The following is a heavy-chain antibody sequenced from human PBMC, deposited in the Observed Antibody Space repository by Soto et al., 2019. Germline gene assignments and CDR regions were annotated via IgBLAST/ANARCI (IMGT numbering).Heavy chain of an antibody. Sequence: QLQLQESGPGLVKPSETLSLTCTVSGGSISSSSYYWGSIRQPPGKGLEWIGSIYYSGSTYYNPSLKSRVTISVDTSKNQFSLKLSSVTAADTAVYYCARLDIVVVPVPYYYYGMDVWGQGTTVTVSS. CDR1: GGSISSSSYY. CDR3: ARLDIVVVPVPYYYYGMDV. CDR2: IYYSGST. D-gene: IGHD2-2*01. J-gene: IGHJ6*02. V-gene: IGHV4-39*01.